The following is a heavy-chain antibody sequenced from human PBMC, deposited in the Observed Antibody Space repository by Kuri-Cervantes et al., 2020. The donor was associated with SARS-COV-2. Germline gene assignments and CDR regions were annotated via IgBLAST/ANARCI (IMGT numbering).Heavy chain of an antibody. J-gene: IGHJ5*02. CDR1: GYTFTSYD. V-gene: IGHV1-8*03. CDR3: ARVGYDFWSGPNWFDP. Sequence: ASVKVSCKASGYTFTSYDINWVRQATGQGLEWMGWMNPNSGNTGYAQKFQGRVTITRNTARSTAYMELCSLRSADRAVYYCARVGYDFWSGPNWFDPCGQGTLVTVSS. D-gene: IGHD3-3*01. CDR2: MNPNSGNT.